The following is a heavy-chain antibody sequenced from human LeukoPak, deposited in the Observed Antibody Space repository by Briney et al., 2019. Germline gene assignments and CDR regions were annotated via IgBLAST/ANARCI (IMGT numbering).Heavy chain of an antibody. Sequence: GGSLRLSCAASEFTFSTYWMHWVRQAPGKGLVWVSRINSDGSSTNYADSVKGRFTISRDNSKNTLYLQMNSLRAEDTAVYYCARPVYGGEDAFDIWGQGTMVTVSS. CDR3: ARPVYGGEDAFDI. D-gene: IGHD4-23*01. CDR2: INSDGSST. J-gene: IGHJ3*02. V-gene: IGHV3-74*01. CDR1: EFTFSTYW.